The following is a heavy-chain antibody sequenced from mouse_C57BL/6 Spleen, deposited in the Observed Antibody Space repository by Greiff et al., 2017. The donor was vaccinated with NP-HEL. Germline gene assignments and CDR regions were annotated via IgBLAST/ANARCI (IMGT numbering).Heavy chain of an antibody. Sequence: ESGPGLVKPSQSLSLTCSVTGYSITSGYYWNWIRQFPGNKLEWMGYISYDGSNNYNPSLKNRISITRDTSKNQFFLKLNSVTTEDTATYYCAWNFDYWGQGTTLTVSS. V-gene: IGHV3-6*01. J-gene: IGHJ2*01. CDR2: ISYDGSN. CDR3: AWNFDY. CDR1: GYSITSGYY.